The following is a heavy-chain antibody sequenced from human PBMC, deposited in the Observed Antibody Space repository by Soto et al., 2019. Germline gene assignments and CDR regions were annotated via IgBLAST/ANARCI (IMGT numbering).Heavy chain of an antibody. D-gene: IGHD2-15*01. J-gene: IGHJ4*02. CDR2: IIPVFATP. CDR1: GGTFSSYA. V-gene: IGHV1-69*01. CDR3: EISGRRSCSGAPSYPYFHY. Sequence: QVQVVQSGAEVKKPGSSVKVSCKASGGTFSSYAVNWVRQAPGQGLEWMGVIIPVFATPHYAQNSHGRVTITSVASTGSAYLQLSILRSADSAVYYCEISGRRSCSGAPSYPYFHYWGQGTLVIVSS.